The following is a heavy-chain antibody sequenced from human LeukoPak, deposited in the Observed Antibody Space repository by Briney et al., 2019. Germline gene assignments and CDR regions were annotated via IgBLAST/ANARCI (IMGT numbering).Heavy chain of an antibody. CDR2: ISYDGSNK. CDR1: GFTFSSYA. D-gene: IGHD6-19*01. CDR3: ARAGYSSGTFDY. V-gene: IGHV3-30-3*01. Sequence: GGSLRLSCAASGFTFSSYAMHWVRQAPGKGLEWVAVISYDGSNKYYADSVKGRFTISRDNSKNTLYLQMNSLRAEDTAVYYCARAGYSSGTFDYWGQGTLVTVSS. J-gene: IGHJ4*02.